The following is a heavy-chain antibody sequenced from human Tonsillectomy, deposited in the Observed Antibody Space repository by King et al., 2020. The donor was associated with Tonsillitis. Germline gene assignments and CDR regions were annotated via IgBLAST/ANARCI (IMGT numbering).Heavy chain of an antibody. CDR1: GGSFSGYY. V-gene: IGHV4-34*01. Sequence: VQLQQWGAGLLKPSETLSLTCAVYGGSFSGYYWSWIRQPPGKGLEWIGEINHSGSTNYNPSLKSRVTISVDTSKNQFPLKLSSVTAADTAVYYCARGATVTTGARDYYFDYWGQGTLVTVSS. CDR3: ARGATVTTGARDYYFDY. D-gene: IGHD4-17*01. J-gene: IGHJ4*02. CDR2: INHSGST.